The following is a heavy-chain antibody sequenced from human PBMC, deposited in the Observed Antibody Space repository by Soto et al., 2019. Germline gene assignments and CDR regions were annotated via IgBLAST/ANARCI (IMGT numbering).Heavy chain of an antibody. CDR2: IIPIFGTA. Sequence: QVQLVQSGAEVKKPGSSVKVSCKASGGTFSSYAISWVRQAPGQGLEWMGGIIPIFGTANYAQKFQGRVRXXAXEXMSTAYMELSSLRSEDTAVYYCARESPHDYGDPRDYWGQGTLVTVSS. J-gene: IGHJ4*02. CDR1: GGTFSSYA. V-gene: IGHV1-69*12. D-gene: IGHD4-17*01. CDR3: ARESPHDYGDPRDY.